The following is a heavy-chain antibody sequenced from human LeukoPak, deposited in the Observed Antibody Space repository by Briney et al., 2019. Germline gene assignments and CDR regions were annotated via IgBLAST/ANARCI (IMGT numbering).Heavy chain of an antibody. CDR2: IYTSGST. V-gene: IGHV4-4*09. Sequence: PSETLSLTCTVSGGSISSYYWSWIRQPPGKGLGWIGYIYTSGSTNYNPSLKSRVTISVDTSKNQFSLKLSSVTAADTAVYYCARDIAVAGTGRLDPWGQGTLVTVSS. CDR1: GGSISSYY. J-gene: IGHJ5*02. D-gene: IGHD6-19*01. CDR3: ARDIAVAGTGRLDP.